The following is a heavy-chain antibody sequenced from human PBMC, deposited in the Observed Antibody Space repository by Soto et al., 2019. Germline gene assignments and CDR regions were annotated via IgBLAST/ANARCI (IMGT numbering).Heavy chain of an antibody. CDR2: ISGGASSI. V-gene: IGHV3-11*01. D-gene: IGHD6-13*01. CDR1: GFTFSDHF. Sequence: GGSLRLSCAASGFTFSDHFMSWIRQAPGKGMEWISYISGGASSIYYADSVKGRFTISRDNPKNSLYLQMNSLRAEDTAVYYCARWRRYAGTRSFDFWGQGTLVTVS. CDR3: ARWRRYAGTRSFDF. J-gene: IGHJ4*02.